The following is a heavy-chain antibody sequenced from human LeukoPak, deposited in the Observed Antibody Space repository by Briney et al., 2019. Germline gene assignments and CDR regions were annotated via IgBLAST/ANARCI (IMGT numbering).Heavy chain of an antibody. Sequence: SETLSLTCAVYGGSFSGYYWSWIRQPPGKGLEWIGEINHSGSTNYNPSLKSRVTISVDKSKNQFSLKLSSVTAADTAVYYCARVPRSYYDSSGYYLDYWGQGTLVTVSS. J-gene: IGHJ4*02. V-gene: IGHV4-34*01. CDR3: ARVPRSYYDSSGYYLDY. CDR1: GGSFSGYY. CDR2: INHSGST. D-gene: IGHD3-22*01.